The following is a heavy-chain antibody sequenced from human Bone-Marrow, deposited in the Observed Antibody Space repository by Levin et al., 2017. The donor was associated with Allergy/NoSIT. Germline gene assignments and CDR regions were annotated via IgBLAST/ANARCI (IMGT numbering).Heavy chain of an antibody. Sequence: SQTLSLTCAISGDSVSSNSAAWNWIRQSPSRGLEWLGRTYYRSKWYNDYAVSVKSRITINPDTSKNQFSLQLNSVTPEDTAVYYCARDRGPYYDILTGYSHAYNWFDPWGQGTLVTVSS. D-gene: IGHD3-9*01. CDR1: GDSVSSNSAA. J-gene: IGHJ5*02. CDR2: TYYRSKWYN. V-gene: IGHV6-1*01. CDR3: ARDRGPYYDILTGYSHAYNWFDP.